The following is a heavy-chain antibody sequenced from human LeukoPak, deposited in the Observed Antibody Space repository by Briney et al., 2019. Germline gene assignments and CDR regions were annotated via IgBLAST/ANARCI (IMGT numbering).Heavy chain of an antibody. CDR2: IYTSGST. CDR3: ARLRGWELLPPYYYYMDV. J-gene: IGHJ6*03. V-gene: IGHV4-4*09. Sequence: SETLSLTCTVSGGSISSYYWSWIRQPPGKGLEWIGYIYTSGSTNYNPSLKSRVTISVDTSKNQFSLKLSSVTAADTAVYYCARLRGWELLPPYYYYMDVWGKGTTVTVSS. D-gene: IGHD1-26*01. CDR1: GGSISSYY.